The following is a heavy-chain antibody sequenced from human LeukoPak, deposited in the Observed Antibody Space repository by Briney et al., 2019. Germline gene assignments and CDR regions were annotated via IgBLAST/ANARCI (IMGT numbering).Heavy chain of an antibody. D-gene: IGHD6-13*01. J-gene: IGHJ6*02. CDR2: VDSGGTT. V-gene: IGHV3-48*02. Sequence: GGSLRLSCAASGFTFSSYTMNWVRQAPGKGLDWVSSVDSGGTTYYADSVKGRFIISRDNAKDSLYLQVNSLRDEDTAVYYCSRGTAAGTRYGMDVWSQGTTVTVSS. CDR3: SRGTAAGTRYGMDV. CDR1: GFTFSSYT.